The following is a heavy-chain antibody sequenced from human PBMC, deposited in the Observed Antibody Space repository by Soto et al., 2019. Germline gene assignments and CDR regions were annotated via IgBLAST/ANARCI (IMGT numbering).Heavy chain of an antibody. J-gene: IGHJ1*01. CDR2: IWYDGSNK. V-gene: IGHV3-33*01. CDR1: GFTFSSYG. Sequence: QVQLVESGGGVVQPGRSLRLSCAASGFTFSSYGMHWVRQAPGKGLEWVAVIWYDGSNKYYADSVKGRFTISRDNSKNTLYRQMNSLRAEDTAVYYCARESGSSGWYAEYFQHWGQGTLVTVSS. D-gene: IGHD6-19*01. CDR3: ARESGSSGWYAEYFQH.